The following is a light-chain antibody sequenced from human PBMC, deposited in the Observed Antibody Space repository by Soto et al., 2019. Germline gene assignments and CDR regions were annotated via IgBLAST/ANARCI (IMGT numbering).Light chain of an antibody. CDR3: GSYTSINTLV. CDR1: SSDVGAYDY. Sequence: QSALTQPASVSESPGQSITISCTGTSSDVGAYDYVSWYQQHPGKAPKLMIYDVGSRPSGVSNRFSGSKSGNTASLTISGLQAEDEADYYCGSYTSINTLVFGGGTKLTVL. CDR2: DVG. J-gene: IGLJ2*01. V-gene: IGLV2-14*01.